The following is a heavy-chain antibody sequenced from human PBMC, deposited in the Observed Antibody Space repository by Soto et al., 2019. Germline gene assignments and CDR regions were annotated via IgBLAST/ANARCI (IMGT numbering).Heavy chain of an antibody. V-gene: IGHV4-59*01. CDR2: IYDTGISGYTPST. J-gene: IGHJ6*02. CDR1: GGSITSSY. Sequence: KPSETLSLTCTVSGGSITSSYWSWIRRPPGKGLEWIAYIYDTGISGYTPSTSYNPSLKSRVTMSVDTSKSQFSLKLTSVTAADTAVYYCARGEGAFFSYGLDVWGQGSTVTISS. CDR3: ARGEGAFFSYGLDV.